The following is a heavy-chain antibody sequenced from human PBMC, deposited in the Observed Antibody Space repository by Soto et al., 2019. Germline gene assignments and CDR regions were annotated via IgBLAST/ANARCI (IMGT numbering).Heavy chain of an antibody. Sequence: ASVKVSCKVSGYTLTELSMRWVRQAPGKGLEWMGGFDPEDGETIYAQKFQGRVTMTEDTSTDTAYMELSSLRSEDTAVYYCATGPGLCSGGSCLAVYAFDIWGQGTMVTVSS. CDR2: FDPEDGET. CDR3: ATGPGLCSGGSCLAVYAFDI. CDR1: GYTLTELS. D-gene: IGHD2-15*01. V-gene: IGHV1-24*01. J-gene: IGHJ3*02.